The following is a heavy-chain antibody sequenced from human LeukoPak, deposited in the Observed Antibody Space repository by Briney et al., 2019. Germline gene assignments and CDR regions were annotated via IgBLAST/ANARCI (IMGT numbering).Heavy chain of an antibody. CDR2: IGAGGTFT. J-gene: IGHJ4*02. D-gene: IGHD6-13*01. CDR3: ARARIAAAGRLDY. V-gene: IGHV3-23*01. CDR1: GFTFSSYA. Sequence: GSLRLSCTASGFTFSSYAMNWVRQAPGKGLEWVSGIGAGGTFTYYADSVKGRFTISRDNSRNTLYLQMNSLRAEDTAVYYCARARIAAAGRLDYWGQGTLVTVSS.